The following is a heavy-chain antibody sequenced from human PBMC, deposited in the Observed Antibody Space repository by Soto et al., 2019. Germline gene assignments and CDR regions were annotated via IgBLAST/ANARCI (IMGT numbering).Heavy chain of an antibody. CDR2: IIPIFGTA. CDR3: ASTRRTNWFDP. Sequence: ASVKVSCKASGGTFSSYAISWVRQAPGQGLEWMGGIIPIFGTANYAQKFQGRVTIAADKSTSTAYMELSSLRSEDTAVYYCASTRRTNWFDPWGQGTLVTVSS. CDR1: GGTFSSYA. V-gene: IGHV1-69*06. J-gene: IGHJ5*02.